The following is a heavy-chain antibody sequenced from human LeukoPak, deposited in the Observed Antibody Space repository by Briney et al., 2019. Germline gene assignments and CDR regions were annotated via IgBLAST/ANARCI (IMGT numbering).Heavy chain of an antibody. D-gene: IGHD6-19*01. CDR3: ARGNAGYSSGFDY. Sequence: ASVKVSCKASGYTFTGYYMHWVRQAPGQGLEWMGWINPNSGGTNYAQKFQGRVTMTRDTSISTAYMELSRLRSDDTAVYYCARGNAGYSSGFDYWGQGTLVTVSS. J-gene: IGHJ4*02. CDR1: GYTFTGYY. V-gene: IGHV1-2*02. CDR2: INPNSGGT.